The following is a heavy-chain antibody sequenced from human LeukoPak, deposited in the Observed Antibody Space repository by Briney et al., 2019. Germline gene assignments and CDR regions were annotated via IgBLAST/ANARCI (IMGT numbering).Heavy chain of an antibody. CDR1: GFTVSSNY. CDR2: IYSGGSA. J-gene: IGHJ4*02. V-gene: IGHV3-53*01. Sequence: GGSLRLSCAASGFTVSSNYMSWVRQAPGKGLEWVSVIYSGGSAYYADSVKGRFTISRDNAKKSLYLQMNSLRAEDTAVYYCARVNTYYYGSGAIDYWGQGTLVTVSS. CDR3: ARVNTYYYGSGAIDY. D-gene: IGHD3-10*01.